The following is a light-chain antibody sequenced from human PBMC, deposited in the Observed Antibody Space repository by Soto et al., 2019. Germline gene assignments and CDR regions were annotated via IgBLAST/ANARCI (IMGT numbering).Light chain of an antibody. J-gene: IGLJ2*01. CDR2: GDT. Sequence: QSALTQPPSVSGAPGQRVTISCIGSSSNIGAGYDVQWYQQLPGTAPKLLIYGDTNRPSGVPDRFSGSKSGTSASLAITGLQAEDEADYYCQSYDSSLSGSRIFGGGTKLTVL. CDR1: SSNIGAGYD. CDR3: QSYDSSLSGSRI. V-gene: IGLV1-40*01.